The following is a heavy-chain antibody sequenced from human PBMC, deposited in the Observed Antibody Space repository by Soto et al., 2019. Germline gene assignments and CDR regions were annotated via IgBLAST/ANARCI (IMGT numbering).Heavy chain of an antibody. CDR2: IYYSGST. J-gene: IGHJ4*02. CDR1: GGSISSSSYY. CDR3: ARHTSIGGWYYFDY. Sequence: QLQLQESGPGLVKPSETLSLTCTVSGGSISSSSYYWGWIRQPPGKGLEWIGSIYYSGSTYYNPSLKSRVTISVDTSKNQFSLKLSSVTAADTAVYYCARHTSIGGWYYFDYWGQGTLVTVSS. V-gene: IGHV4-39*01. D-gene: IGHD6-19*01.